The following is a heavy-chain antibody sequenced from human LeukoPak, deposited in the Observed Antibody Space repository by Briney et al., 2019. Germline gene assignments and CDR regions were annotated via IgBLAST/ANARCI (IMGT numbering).Heavy chain of an antibody. CDR2: INHSGST. CDR3: ARLAGYSSSWRYYYYGMDV. V-gene: IGHV4-34*01. J-gene: IGHJ6*02. CDR1: GGSFSGYY. Sequence: SETLSFTCAVYGGSFSGYYWSWIRQPPGKGLEWIGEINHSGSTNYNPSLKSRVTISVDTSKNQFSLKLSSVTAADTAVYYCARLAGYSSSWRYYYYGMDVWGQGTTVTVSS. D-gene: IGHD6-13*01.